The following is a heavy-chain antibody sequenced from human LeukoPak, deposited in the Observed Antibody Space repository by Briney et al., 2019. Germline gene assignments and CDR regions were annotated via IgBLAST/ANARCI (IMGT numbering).Heavy chain of an antibody. V-gene: IGHV4-39*01. J-gene: IGHJ5*01. CDR2: IHNSGTT. CDR3: ACRPTVAGGWFDS. D-gene: IGHD6-13*01. Sequence: PSETLSLTCTVSGGSLSSGDYHWAWVRQTPGKGPDWIANIHNSGTTHYNPSLRSRVTISIDTSKNQFSLNLSSVTAADTAVYYCACRPTVAGGWFDSWGQGTLVTVSS. CDR1: GGSLSSGDYH.